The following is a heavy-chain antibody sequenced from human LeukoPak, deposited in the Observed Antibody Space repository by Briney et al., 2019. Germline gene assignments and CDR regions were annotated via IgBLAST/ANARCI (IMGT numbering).Heavy chain of an antibody. CDR2: IYSGGST. D-gene: IGHD2-2*01. CDR1: GFTVSSNY. Sequence: PGGSLRLSCAASGFTVSSNYMSWVRQAPGKGLEWVSVIYSGGSTHYADSVKGRFTISRDNSKNTLYLQMNSLRAEDTAVYYCARRGYCSSTSCYNEDYWGQGTLVTVSS. CDR3: ARRGYCSSTSCYNEDY. V-gene: IGHV3-53*01. J-gene: IGHJ4*02.